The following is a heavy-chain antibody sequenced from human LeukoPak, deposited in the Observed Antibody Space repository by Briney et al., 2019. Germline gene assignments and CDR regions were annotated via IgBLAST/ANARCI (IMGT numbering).Heavy chain of an antibody. CDR1: GGSLSGYY. V-gene: IGHV4-4*07. CDR3: ARDGYTSAWADLEFFDY. CDR2: MFVTGST. D-gene: IGHD2-2*02. Sequence: PSDTLSLTCTVSGGSLSGYYWSWIRRPAGKGLEWIGRMFVTGSTNYNPSLRGRVTMSIDKTKNQFSLELTSVTAADTAVYYCARDGYTSAWADLEFFDYWGQGTLVTVSS. J-gene: IGHJ4*02.